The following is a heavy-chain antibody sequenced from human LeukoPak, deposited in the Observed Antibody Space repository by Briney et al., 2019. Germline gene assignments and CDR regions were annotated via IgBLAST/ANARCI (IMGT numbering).Heavy chain of an antibody. CDR1: GGSISSSSYY. V-gene: IGHV4-39*07. J-gene: IGHJ4*02. CDR2: IYYSGST. CDR3: ARMRYSSSSKFDY. Sequence: PSETLSLTCTVSGGSISSSSYYWGWIRQPPGKGLEWIGSIYYSGSTYYNPSLKSRVTISVDTSKSQFSLKLSSVTAADTAVYYCARMRYSSSSKFDYWGQGTLVTVSS. D-gene: IGHD6-13*01.